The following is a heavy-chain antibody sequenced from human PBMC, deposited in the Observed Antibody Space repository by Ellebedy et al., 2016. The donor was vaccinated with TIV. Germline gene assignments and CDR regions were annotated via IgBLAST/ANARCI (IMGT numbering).Heavy chain of an antibody. D-gene: IGHD3-10*01. J-gene: IGHJ5*02. CDR3: TRGSGSYAWFGP. V-gene: IGHV1-8*02. Sequence: AASVKVSCKASGYTFDTYDINWVRQSTGQGLEWMGWMNPSSGNSGFAQKFQGRVTITRNASMTTAYMEVRNLTSDDTAVYYCTRGSGSYAWFGPWGQGTLITVSS. CDR1: GYTFDTYD. CDR2: MNPSSGNS.